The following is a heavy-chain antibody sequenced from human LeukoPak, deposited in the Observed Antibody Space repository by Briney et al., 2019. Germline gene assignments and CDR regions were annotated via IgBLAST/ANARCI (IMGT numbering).Heavy chain of an antibody. CDR1: GFTFSTSA. CDR3: AKHTPRGDSGNNSFDP. J-gene: IGHJ5*02. D-gene: IGHD2-15*01. CDR2: ITRSGAAT. Sequence: PGGSLRLSCAASGFTFSTSAMSWVRQAPGKGLDWVSTITRSGAATYYADSVKGRFTISRDTSKSTLYLQMYSLRAEDTAVYYCAKHTPRGDSGNNSFDPSGQGTLVTVSS. V-gene: IGHV3-23*01.